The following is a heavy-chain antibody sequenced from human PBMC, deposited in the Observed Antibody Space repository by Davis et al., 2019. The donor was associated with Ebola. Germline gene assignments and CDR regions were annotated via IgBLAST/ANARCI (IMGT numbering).Heavy chain of an antibody. Sequence: ESLKISCTASGFTVSSNHMSWVRQPPGKGLEWIGYIYSSGSTNYNPSLKSRVTISLDTSKNQFSLKLTSLTAADTAVYYCARDRLGAGVDLDYWGQGTRVTVSS. CDR1: GFTVSSNH. V-gene: IGHV4-59*02. D-gene: IGHD6-19*01. J-gene: IGHJ4*02. CDR2: IYSSGST. CDR3: ARDRLGAGVDLDY.